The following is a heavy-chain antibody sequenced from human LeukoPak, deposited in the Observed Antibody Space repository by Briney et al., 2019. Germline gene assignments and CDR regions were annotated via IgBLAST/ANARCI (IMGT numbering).Heavy chain of an antibody. J-gene: IGHJ4*02. CDR2: INHSGST. D-gene: IGHD5-18*01. V-gene: IGHV4-34*01. CDR3: ARADIQLWTYYFDY. CDR1: GGSFSGYY. Sequence: PETLSLTCAVYGGSFSGYYWSWIRQPPEKGLEWIGEINHSGSTNYNPSLKSRVTISVDTSKNQFSLKLSSVTAADTAVYYCARADIQLWTYYFDYWGQGTLVTVSS.